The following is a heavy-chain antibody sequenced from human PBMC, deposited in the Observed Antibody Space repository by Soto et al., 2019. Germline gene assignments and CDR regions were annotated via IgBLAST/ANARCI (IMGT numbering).Heavy chain of an antibody. CDR3: TRGHGDFAGDFDY. Sequence: QGQLVQSGAEVKKPGASVKVSCKASGYTFNKYSISWVRQAPGQGLEWMGWISASNGNTDFAQKFQRRVTMAIDTSTSTTYMELRSLRSDDTAVFYCTRGHGDFAGDFDYWGQGTLVTVSS. CDR1: GYTFNKYS. CDR2: ISASNGNT. V-gene: IGHV1-18*04. D-gene: IGHD4-17*01. J-gene: IGHJ4*02.